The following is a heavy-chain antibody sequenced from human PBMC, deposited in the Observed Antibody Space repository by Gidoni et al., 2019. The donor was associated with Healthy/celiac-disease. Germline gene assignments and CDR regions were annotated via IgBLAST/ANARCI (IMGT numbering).Heavy chain of an antibody. J-gene: IGHJ1*01. Sequence: EVQLLESGGGLVQPGGSLRLSCADSGFHFSSYAMSWVRQAPGTGLEWVSAISGSGGSTYYADSVKGRFTISRDNSKNTLYLQMNSLRAEDTAVYYCAKVEYSSSDGYFQHWGQGTLVTVSS. CDR2: ISGSGGST. V-gene: IGHV3-23*01. CDR3: AKVEYSSSDGYFQH. CDR1: GFHFSSYA. D-gene: IGHD6-13*01.